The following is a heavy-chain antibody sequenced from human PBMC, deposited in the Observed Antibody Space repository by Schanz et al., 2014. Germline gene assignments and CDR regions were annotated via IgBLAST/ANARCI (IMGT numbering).Heavy chain of an antibody. CDR3: ARGGSGSHYRLDY. Sequence: EVQLVESGGGLIQPGGSLRLSCAASGFGFSSYSMNWVRQAPGKGLEWVSYISGSSRTIYYADSMKGRFTVSRDNAENALYLQMNSLRAEDTGLHFCARGGSGSHYRLDYWGQGTLVTVSS. CDR1: GFGFSSYS. J-gene: IGHJ4*02. D-gene: IGHD1-26*01. CDR2: ISGSSRTI. V-gene: IGHV3-48*01.